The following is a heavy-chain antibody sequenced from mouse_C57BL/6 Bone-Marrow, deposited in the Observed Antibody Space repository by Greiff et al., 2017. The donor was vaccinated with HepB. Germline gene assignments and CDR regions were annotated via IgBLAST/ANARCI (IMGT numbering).Heavy chain of an antibody. CDR1: GISITTGNYR. CDR3: ARESSPYYFDY. V-gene: IGHV3-5*01. J-gene: IGHJ2*01. CDR2: IYYSGTI. D-gene: IGHD1-1*01. Sequence: EVKLLESGPGLVKPSQTVFLTCTVTGISITTGNYRWSWIRQFPGNKLEWIGYIYYSGTITYNPSLTSRTTITRDTPKNQFFLEMNSLTAEDTATYYCARESSPYYFDYWGQGTTLTVSS.